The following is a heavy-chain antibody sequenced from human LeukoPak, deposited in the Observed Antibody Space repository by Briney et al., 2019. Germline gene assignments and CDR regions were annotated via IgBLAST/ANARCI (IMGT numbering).Heavy chain of an antibody. D-gene: IGHD6-19*01. CDR1: GGSLTSYY. CDR3: ARALSSGWSGHDAFDI. V-gene: IGHV4-59*01. Sequence: SETLSLTCTVSGGSLTSYYWSWIRQPPGKGLEWIGYIYYSGSTNYNPSLKSRVTISVDTSKNQFSLKLRSVTAADTALYYCARALSSGWSGHDAFDIWGQGTMVTVSS. J-gene: IGHJ3*02. CDR2: IYYSGST.